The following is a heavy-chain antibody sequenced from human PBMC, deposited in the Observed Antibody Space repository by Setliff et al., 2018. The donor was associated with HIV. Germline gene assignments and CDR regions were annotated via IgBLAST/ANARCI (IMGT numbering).Heavy chain of an antibody. V-gene: IGHV4-61*02. D-gene: IGHD6-13*01. Sequence: PSETLSLTCTVSGGSISSDNYYWSWIRQPAGKGLEWIGRMYTSGSTNYNPSLKSRVTISVDTSKRQFSLKLSSVTAADTAIYYCARTYSSNWYIDYWGQGTLVTVSS. CDR3: ARTYSSNWYIDY. CDR1: GGSISSDNYY. CDR2: MYTSGST. J-gene: IGHJ4*02.